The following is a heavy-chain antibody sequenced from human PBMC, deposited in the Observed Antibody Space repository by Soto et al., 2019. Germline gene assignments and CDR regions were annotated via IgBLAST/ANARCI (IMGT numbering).Heavy chain of an antibody. Sequence: SETLSLTCTVSGGSISSYYWSWIRQPAGKGLEWIGRIYTSGSTNYNPSLKSRVTMSVDTSKNQFSLKLSSVTAADPAVYYCARDYGDYDGYYFDYWGQGTLVTVSS. CDR1: GGSISSYY. V-gene: IGHV4-4*07. CDR3: ARDYGDYDGYYFDY. J-gene: IGHJ4*02. CDR2: IYTSGST. D-gene: IGHD4-17*01.